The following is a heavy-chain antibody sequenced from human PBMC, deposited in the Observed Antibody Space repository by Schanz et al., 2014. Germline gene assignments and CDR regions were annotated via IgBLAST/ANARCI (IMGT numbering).Heavy chain of an antibody. CDR2: ICYETRQ. CDR3: ARDGAELYYFDD. D-gene: IGHD1-1*01. J-gene: IGHJ4*02. CDR1: GFTFSSYG. V-gene: IGHV3-33*01. Sequence: QVQLVESGGGVVQPGRSLRLSCAASGFTFSSYGMHWVRQAPGKGLEWVAIICYETRQFYADCVKGRFTISRDNAKNSLYLQMNGLRAEDTAVFYCARDGAELYYFDDWGQGTLVTVSS.